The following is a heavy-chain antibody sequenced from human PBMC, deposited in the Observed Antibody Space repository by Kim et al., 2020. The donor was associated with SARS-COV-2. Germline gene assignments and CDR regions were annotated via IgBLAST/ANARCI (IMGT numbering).Heavy chain of an antibody. V-gene: IGHV3-23*01. J-gene: IGHJ5*02. CDR3: AKRGSSWFLGWFDP. D-gene: IGHD6-13*01. Sequence: ADSVKGRFTISRDNSKNTLYLQMNSLRAEDTAVYYCAKRGSSWFLGWFDPWGQGTLVTVSS.